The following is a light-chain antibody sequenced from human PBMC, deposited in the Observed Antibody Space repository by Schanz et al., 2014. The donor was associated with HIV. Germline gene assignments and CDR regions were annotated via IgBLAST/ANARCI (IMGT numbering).Light chain of an antibody. J-gene: IGKJ4*01. Sequence: EIVLTQSPGTLSLSPGERGTLSCRASQSVKSNFIGWYQQKPGQAPRLLIYDASNRATDIPARFSGSGSGTDFTLTISSLEPEDFAVYYCQQRSNWPLTFGGGTKVEIK. CDR3: QQRSNWPLT. CDR2: DAS. CDR1: QSVKSN. V-gene: IGKV3-11*01.